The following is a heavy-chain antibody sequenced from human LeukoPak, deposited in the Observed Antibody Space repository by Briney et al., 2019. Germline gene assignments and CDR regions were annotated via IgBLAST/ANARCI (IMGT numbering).Heavy chain of an antibody. CDR3: AKVRSMVRGVIGFDY. CDR1: GFTFSSYA. V-gene: IGHV3-23*01. D-gene: IGHD3-10*01. Sequence: GGSLRLSCAASGFTFSSYAMSWVRQAPGKGLEWVSAISGSGGSTYYADSVKGRFTISRDNSKNTLYLQMNSLRAEDTAVYYCAKVRSMVRGVIGFDYWGQGTLVAVSS. J-gene: IGHJ4*02. CDR2: ISGSGGST.